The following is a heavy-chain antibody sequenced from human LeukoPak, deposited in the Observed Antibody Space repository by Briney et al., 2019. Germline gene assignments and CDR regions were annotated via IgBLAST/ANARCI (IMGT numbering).Heavy chain of an antibody. CDR2: ISHRGST. CDR1: GYSISSGYS. Sequence: SETLSLTCTVSGYSISSGYSWNWIRQPPGEGLEWIGYISHRGSTHYNPSLKSRVTISLDRSKNEFSLKLSSVTAADTAIYYCARSPVDMVATSSNYHDDYGMDVWGRGTTVTVSS. J-gene: IGHJ6*02. V-gene: IGHV4-30-2*01. D-gene: IGHD5-12*01. CDR3: ARSPVDMVATSSNYHDDYGMDV.